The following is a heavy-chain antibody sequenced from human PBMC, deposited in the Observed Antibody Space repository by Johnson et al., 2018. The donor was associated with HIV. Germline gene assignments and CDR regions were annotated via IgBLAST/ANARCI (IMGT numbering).Heavy chain of an antibody. D-gene: IGHD6-13*01. CDR2: IYSGGST. V-gene: IGHV3-66*01. CDR1: GFTFSSYW. CDR3: ARDRPYSSSGRGAFDI. Sequence: AASGFTFSSYWMSWIRQAPGKGLEWVSVIYSGGSTYYADSVKGRFTISRDNSKNSLSLQLNSLRPDDTAVYFCARDRPYSSSGRGAFDIWGQGTMVTVSS. J-gene: IGHJ3*02.